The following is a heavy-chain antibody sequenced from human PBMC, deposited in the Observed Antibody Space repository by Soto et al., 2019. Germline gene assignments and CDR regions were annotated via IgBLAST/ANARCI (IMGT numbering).Heavy chain of an antibody. CDR3: VYSSGWRNYYYYYGMDV. CDR1: GGTFSSYA. Sequence: SVKVSCKAPGGTFSSYAISWVRQAPGRGLEWMGGIIPIFGTANYPQKFQGRVTITADESTSTAYRELSSLRSEDTAVYYCVYSSGWRNYYYYYGMDVWGQGTTVTVSS. D-gene: IGHD6-19*01. J-gene: IGHJ6*02. V-gene: IGHV1-69*13. CDR2: IIPIFGTA.